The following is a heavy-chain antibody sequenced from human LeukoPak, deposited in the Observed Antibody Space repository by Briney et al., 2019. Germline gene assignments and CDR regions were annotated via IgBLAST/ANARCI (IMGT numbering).Heavy chain of an antibody. J-gene: IGHJ6*03. CDR1: GYTFDDYG. V-gene: IGHV3-20*04. CDR3: ARDFIMRIYPYYYYYYMDV. CDR2: INWNGGST. Sequence: TGGSLRLSCAASGYTFDDYGMSWVRQAPGKGLEWVSGINWNGGSTGYADSVKGRFTISRDNAKNSLYLQMNSLRAEDTALYYCARDFIMRIYPYYYYYYMDVWGKGTTVTVSS. D-gene: IGHD2/OR15-2a*01.